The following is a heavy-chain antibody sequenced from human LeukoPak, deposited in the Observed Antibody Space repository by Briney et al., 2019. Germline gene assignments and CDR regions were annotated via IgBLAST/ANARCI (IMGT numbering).Heavy chain of an antibody. CDR2: ISAYNGNT. D-gene: IGHD3-10*01. CDR3: ARGCSGSYNYYYYYYMDV. CDR1: GYTFSSYG. V-gene: IGHV1-18*01. Sequence: ASVKVSCKATGYTFSSYGISWVRQAPGQGLAWMGWISAYNGNTNYAQKLQGRVTMTTDTSTSTAYMELRSLRSDDTAVYYCARGCSGSYNYYYYYYMDVWGKGTTVTISS. J-gene: IGHJ6*03.